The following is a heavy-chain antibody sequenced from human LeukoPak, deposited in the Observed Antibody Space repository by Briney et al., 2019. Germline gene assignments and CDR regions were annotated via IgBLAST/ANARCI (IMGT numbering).Heavy chain of an antibody. Sequence: GGSLRLSCAASGFTFSSYWMHWVRQAPGKGLVWVSRINSDGSSTSYADSVKGRFTISRDNAKNTLYLQMNSLRAEDTAVYYCAKGGEVSSWYKRLKLYFDSWGRGTLVTVSS. CDR2: INSDGSST. V-gene: IGHV3-74*01. D-gene: IGHD6-13*01. J-gene: IGHJ4*02. CDR1: GFTFSSYW. CDR3: AKGGEVSSWYKRLKLYFDS.